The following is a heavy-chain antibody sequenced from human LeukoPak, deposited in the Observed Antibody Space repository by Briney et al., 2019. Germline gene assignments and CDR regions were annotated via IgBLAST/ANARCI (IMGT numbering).Heavy chain of an antibody. D-gene: IGHD3-10*01. V-gene: IGHV3-48*01. Sequence: GGSLRLSCAASGFTFSSYSMTWVRQAPGKGLEWVSYISSSSSTIYYADSVKGRFTISRDNAKNSLYLQMNSLRAEDTAVYYCATNYYGSGPDHWGQGTLVTVSS. CDR2: ISSSSSTI. CDR1: GFTFSSYS. J-gene: IGHJ4*02. CDR3: ATNYYGSGPDH.